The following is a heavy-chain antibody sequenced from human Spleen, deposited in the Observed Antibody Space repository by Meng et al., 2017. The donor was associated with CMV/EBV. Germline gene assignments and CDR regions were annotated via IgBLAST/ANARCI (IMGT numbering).Heavy chain of an antibody. CDR3: ARGYSSSLGFDY. Sequence: GGSLRLSCVTSGFTFSTYWIYWVRQALGKGLAWVSRINNDGCSASYADSVKGRFTISRDNAKNMVFLQMSSLRAEDTAIYYCARGYSSSLGFDYWGQGTLVTVSS. D-gene: IGHD6-6*01. CDR1: GFTFSTYW. J-gene: IGHJ4*02. V-gene: IGHV3-74*01. CDR2: INNDGCSA.